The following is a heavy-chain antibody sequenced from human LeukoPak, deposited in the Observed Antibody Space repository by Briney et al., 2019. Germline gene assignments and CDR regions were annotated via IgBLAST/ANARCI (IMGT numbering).Heavy chain of an antibody. J-gene: IGHJ3*02. Sequence: ASVKVSCKASGHTFTSYYIHWVRQAPGQGLEWMGIINPSGGSTNYAQNFQGRVTMTRDTSTSTVYMELSSLRSEDAAVYYCARGFSSRAFDIWGQGTMVTVSS. V-gene: IGHV1-46*01. CDR2: INPSGGST. D-gene: IGHD6-6*01. CDR1: GHTFTSYY. CDR3: ARGFSSRAFDI.